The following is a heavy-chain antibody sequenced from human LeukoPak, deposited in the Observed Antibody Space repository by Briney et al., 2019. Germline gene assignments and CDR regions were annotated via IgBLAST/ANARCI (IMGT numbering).Heavy chain of an antibody. CDR1: GGSISSYY. J-gene: IGHJ4*02. CDR3: ASNRLYSRSPFDY. V-gene: IGHV4-59*08. Sequence: SETLSLTCTVSGGSISSYYWSWIRQPPGKGLEWIGYIYYSGSTNYSPSLKSRVTISVDTSKNQFSLKLSSVTAADTAVYYCASNRLYSRSPFDYWGQGTLVTVSS. D-gene: IGHD6-6*01. CDR2: IYYSGST.